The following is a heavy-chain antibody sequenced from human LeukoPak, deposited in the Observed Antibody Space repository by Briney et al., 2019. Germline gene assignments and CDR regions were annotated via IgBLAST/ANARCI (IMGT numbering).Heavy chain of an antibody. Sequence: PSETLSLTCTVSGYSINSGYYWGWIRQPPGKGLEWIANIYHSGLIYYNPSLKSRITISMDTSKNQFSLKLSSVTAADTAVYFCARGPYSYDSSGAFDIWGQGTMVTVSS. CDR3: ARGPYSYDSSGAFDI. CDR1: GYSINSGYY. CDR2: IYHSGLI. D-gene: IGHD3-22*01. V-gene: IGHV4-38-2*02. J-gene: IGHJ3*02.